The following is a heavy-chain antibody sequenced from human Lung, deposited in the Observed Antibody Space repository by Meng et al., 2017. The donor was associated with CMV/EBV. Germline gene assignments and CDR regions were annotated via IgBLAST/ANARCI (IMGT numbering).Heavy chain of an antibody. V-gene: IGHV5-51*01. CDR1: GYSFTSYW. Sequence: XVSXKGSGYSFTSYWIGWVRQMPGKGLEWMGIIYPGDSDTRYSPSFQGQVTISADKSISTAYLQWSSLKASDTAMYYCARLKNYYDSSGYLNDAFDIWXQGTMVTVSS. CDR3: ARLKNYYDSSGYLNDAFDI. D-gene: IGHD3-22*01. J-gene: IGHJ3*02. CDR2: IYPGDSDT.